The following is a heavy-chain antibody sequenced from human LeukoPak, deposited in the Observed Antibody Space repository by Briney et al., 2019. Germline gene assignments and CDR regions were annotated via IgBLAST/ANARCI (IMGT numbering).Heavy chain of an antibody. D-gene: IGHD3-22*01. Sequence: GESLKISCKGSGYSFTSYWIGWVRQMPGKGLEWMGIIYPGDSDTRYSPSFQGQVTISADKSISTAYLQWSSLKASDTAMYYCARLSSWRYYYDSSGSYFDYWGQGTLVTVSS. CDR1: GYSFTSYW. V-gene: IGHV5-51*01. CDR3: ARLSSWRYYYDSSGSYFDY. J-gene: IGHJ4*02. CDR2: IYPGDSDT.